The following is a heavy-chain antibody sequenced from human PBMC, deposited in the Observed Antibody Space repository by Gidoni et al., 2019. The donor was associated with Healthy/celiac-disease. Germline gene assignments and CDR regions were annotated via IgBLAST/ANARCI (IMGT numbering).Heavy chain of an antibody. CDR2: INHSGST. D-gene: IGHD3-3*01. V-gene: IGHV4-34*01. CDR1: GGSFSGYY. Sequence: QVQLQQWGAGLLKPSETLSLTCAVYGGSFSGYYWSWIRQPPGKGLEWIGEINHSGSTNYNPSLKSRVTISVDTSKNQFSLKLSSVTAADTAVYYCARKADFWSGYLGAFDIWGQGTMVTVSS. J-gene: IGHJ3*02. CDR3: ARKADFWSGYLGAFDI.